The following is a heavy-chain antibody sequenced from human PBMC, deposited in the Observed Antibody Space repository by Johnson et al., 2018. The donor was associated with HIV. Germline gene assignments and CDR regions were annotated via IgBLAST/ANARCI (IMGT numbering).Heavy chain of an antibody. J-gene: IGHJ3*02. CDR1: GFTFSSYG. V-gene: IGHV3-33*06. D-gene: IGHD6-13*01. CDR2: IWYDGSNK. CDR3: AKDLDSSSWYYGAFDI. Sequence: QVQLVESGGGVVQPGRSLRLSCAASGFTFSSYGMHWVRQAPGKGLEWVAVIWYDGSNKYYADSVKGRFTISRDNSKNTLYLQMNSLRAEDTAVYYCAKDLDSSSWYYGAFDIWGQGTMVTVSS.